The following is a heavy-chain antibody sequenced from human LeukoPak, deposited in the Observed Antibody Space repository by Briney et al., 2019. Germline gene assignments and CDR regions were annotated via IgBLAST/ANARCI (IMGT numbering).Heavy chain of an antibody. D-gene: IGHD1-26*01. CDR2: ISAYNGNT. V-gene: IGHV1-18*01. Sequence: ASVKVSCKASGYTFTSYGISWVRQAPGQGLEWMGWISAYNGNTNYAQKLQGRVTMTTDTSTSTAYMGLRSLRSDDTAVYYCARGSGSYLRHDAFDIWGQGTMVTVSS. CDR1: GYTFTSYG. CDR3: ARGSGSYLRHDAFDI. J-gene: IGHJ3*02.